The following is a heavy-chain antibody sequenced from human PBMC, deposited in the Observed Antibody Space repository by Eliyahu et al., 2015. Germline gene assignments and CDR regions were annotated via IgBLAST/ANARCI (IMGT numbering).Heavy chain of an antibody. Sequence: QITLKESGPTLVKPTQTLTLTCTFSGFSLSTSGVGGGWIRQPPGKALEWLALIYWDDDKRYSPSLKSRLTITKDTSKNQVVLTMTNMDPVDTATYYCAHIPPRMWWSGYYSYYFDYWGQGTLVTVSS. CDR2: IYWDDDK. CDR1: GFSLSTSGVG. V-gene: IGHV2-5*02. J-gene: IGHJ4*02. CDR3: AHIPPRMWWSGYYSYYFDY. D-gene: IGHD3-3*01.